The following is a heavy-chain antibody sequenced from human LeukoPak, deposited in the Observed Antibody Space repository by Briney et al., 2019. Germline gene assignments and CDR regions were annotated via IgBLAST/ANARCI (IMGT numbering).Heavy chain of an antibody. CDR2: IGGRGTYT. V-gene: IGHV3-23*01. D-gene: IGHD1-26*01. J-gene: IGHJ4*02. CDR1: GFTFNSCA. Sequence: GGSLRLSCAASGFTFNSCAMNWVRQAPGKGLELVSVIGGRGTYTHYADSVKGRFTVSRDNYKNTLYMQMHSLRAEDTAVYYCAADPDHIVGATSADYWGQGTLVTVSS. CDR3: AADPDHIVGATSADY.